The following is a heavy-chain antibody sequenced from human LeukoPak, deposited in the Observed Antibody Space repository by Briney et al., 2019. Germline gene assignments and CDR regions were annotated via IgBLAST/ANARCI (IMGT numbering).Heavy chain of an antibody. CDR1: GFTFDDYG. J-gene: IGHJ4*02. CDR3: ATVESFDY. Sequence: GGSLRLSCAASGFTFDDYGMHWVRQAPGKGLEWVSGINWSSGDIGYADSVKGRFAISRDNAKNSLYLQMNSLRAEDTAVYYCATVESFDYWGQGTLVTVSS. V-gene: IGHV3-9*01. CDR2: INWSSGDI. D-gene: IGHD3-3*01.